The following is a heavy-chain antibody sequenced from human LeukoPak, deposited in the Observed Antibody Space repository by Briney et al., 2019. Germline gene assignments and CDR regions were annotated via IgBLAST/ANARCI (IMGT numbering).Heavy chain of an antibody. V-gene: IGHV4-59*12. CDR3: ARDGSDSDAFDI. CDR2: IHYSGST. CDR1: GGSISSYY. D-gene: IGHD1-26*01. Sequence: ASETLSLTCSVSGGSISSYYWSWIRQTPGKGPEWIAYIHYSGSTNYNPSLKSRVTISVDTSKNQFSLKLSSVTAADTAVYYCARDGSDSDAFDIWGQGTMVTVSS. J-gene: IGHJ3*02.